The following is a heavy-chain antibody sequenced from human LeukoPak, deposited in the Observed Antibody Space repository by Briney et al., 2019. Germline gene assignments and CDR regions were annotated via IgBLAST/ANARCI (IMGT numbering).Heavy chain of an antibody. Sequence: SETLSLTCTVSGGSISSSSYYWGWIRQPPGKGLEWIGSIYYSGSTYYNPSLKRRVTISVDTSKNQFSLKLSSVAAADTAVYYCARGMEFDPWGQGTLVTVSS. CDR2: IYYSGST. CDR3: ARGMEFDP. CDR1: GGSISSSSYY. V-gene: IGHV4-39*01. J-gene: IGHJ5*02.